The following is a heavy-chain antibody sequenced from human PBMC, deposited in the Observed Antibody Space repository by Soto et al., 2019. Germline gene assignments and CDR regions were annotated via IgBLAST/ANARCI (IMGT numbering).Heavy chain of an antibody. CDR1: GGSFSGYY. D-gene: IGHD5-18*01. V-gene: IGHV4-34*01. CDR3: ARSGFNYGWFEP. CDR2: INHSGST. J-gene: IGHJ5*02. Sequence: KPSEILYLTCAAYGGSFSGYYWSWIRQPPGKGLEWIGEINHSGSTNYNPSLKSRVTISVDTSKNQFSLKLSSVTAADTAVYYCARSGFNYGWFEPWGQGTLVTVSS.